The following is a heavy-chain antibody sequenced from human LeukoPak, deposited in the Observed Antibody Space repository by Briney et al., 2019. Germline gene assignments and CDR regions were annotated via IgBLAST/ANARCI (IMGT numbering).Heavy chain of an antibody. Sequence: ASVKVSRKASGYTFTGYYMHWVRQAPGQGLEWMGWINPNSGGTNYAQKFQGRVTMTRDTSISTAYMELSRLRSDDTAVYYCARVVDGSLAFDIWGQGTMVTVSS. V-gene: IGHV1-2*02. D-gene: IGHD3-22*01. CDR1: GYTFTGYY. CDR2: INPNSGGT. CDR3: ARVVDGSLAFDI. J-gene: IGHJ3*02.